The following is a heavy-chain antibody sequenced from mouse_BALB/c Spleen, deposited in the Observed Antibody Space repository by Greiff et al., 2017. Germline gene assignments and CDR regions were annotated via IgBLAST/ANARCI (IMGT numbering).Heavy chain of an antibody. CDR2: ISYSGST. Sequence: EVKLVESGPGLVKPSQSLSLTCTVTGYSITSDYAWNWIRQFPGNKLEWMGYISYSGSTSYNPSLKSRISITRDTSKNQFFLQLNSVTTEDTATYYCARGDYYGNGADWGQGTLVTVSA. CDR3: ARGDYYGNGAD. D-gene: IGHD1-2*01. J-gene: IGHJ3*01. CDR1: GYSITSDYA. V-gene: IGHV3-2*02.